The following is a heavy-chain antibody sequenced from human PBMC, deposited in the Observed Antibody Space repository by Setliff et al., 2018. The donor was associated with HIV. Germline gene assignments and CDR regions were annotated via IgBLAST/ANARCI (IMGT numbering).Heavy chain of an antibody. Sequence: SETLSLTCAVSGGSISSGGYSWSWIRQPPGKGLEWIGYIYYSGSTYYNPSLKSRVTISVDRSKNQFSLKLSSVTAADTAVYYCARAGYYDSSGHNGLDYWGQGTLVTVSS. CDR2: IYYSGST. V-gene: IGHV4-30-2*01. CDR3: ARAGYYDSSGHNGLDY. D-gene: IGHD3-22*01. J-gene: IGHJ4*02. CDR1: GGSISSGGYS.